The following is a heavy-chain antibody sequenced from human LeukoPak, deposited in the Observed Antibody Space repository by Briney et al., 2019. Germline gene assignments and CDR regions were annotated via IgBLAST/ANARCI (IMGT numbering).Heavy chain of an antibody. CDR1: GFTFSSYS. D-gene: IGHD2-2*01. CDR3: ARDSPEDYGMDV. CDR2: ISSSSSYI. Sequence: GGSLRLSCAASGFTFSSYSMSWVRQAPGKGLEWVSSISSSSSYIYYADSVKGRFTISRDNAKNSLYLQMNSLRAEDTAVYYCARDSPEDYGMDVWGQGTTVTVSS. J-gene: IGHJ6*02. V-gene: IGHV3-21*01.